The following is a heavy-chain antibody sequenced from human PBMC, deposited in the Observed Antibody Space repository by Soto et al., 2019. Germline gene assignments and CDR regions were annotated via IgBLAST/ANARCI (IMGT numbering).Heavy chain of an antibody. CDR3: AKVRFALKYYYGLDV. V-gene: IGHV3-30*18. J-gene: IGHJ6*02. D-gene: IGHD3-16*01. Sequence: QVHLVESGGGVVQPGTSLRLSCVASGFTFSKYGMHWVRQAPGKGLEWVAILTDDGKEKYYADSVKGRFIISRDNSNNTLFLPMNTMSAEDTAVYYCAKVRFALKYYYGLDVWCQGNTVSVSS. CDR2: LTDDGKEK. CDR1: GFTFSKYG.